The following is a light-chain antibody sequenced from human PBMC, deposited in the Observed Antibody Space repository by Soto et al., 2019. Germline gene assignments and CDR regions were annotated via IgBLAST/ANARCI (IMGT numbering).Light chain of an antibody. CDR3: QQYGSSPPYT. V-gene: IGKV3-20*01. J-gene: IGKJ2*01. CDR1: QSVSSSY. Sequence: EIVLTQSPGTLSLSPGERATLSCRASQSVSSSYLAWYQQKPGQGPRLLIYGASSRATGIPDRFSGSGSGTDFTLTISRLEPEDFAVYYCQQYGSSPPYTCGQGTKLEIK. CDR2: GAS.